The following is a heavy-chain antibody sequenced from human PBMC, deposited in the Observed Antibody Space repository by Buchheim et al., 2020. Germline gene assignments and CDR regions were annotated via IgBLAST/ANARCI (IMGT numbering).Heavy chain of an antibody. Sequence: EVQLVESGGGLVKPGGSLRLSCAASGFTFSSYSMNWVRQAPGKGLEWVSSISSSSSYIYYADSVKGRFTISRDNAKNSLYLQMNSLRAEDTAVYYCARSGWPSIAALRTETNWFDPWGQGTL. D-gene: IGHD6-6*01. J-gene: IGHJ5*02. CDR1: GFTFSSYS. V-gene: IGHV3-21*01. CDR2: ISSSSSYI. CDR3: ARSGWPSIAALRTETNWFDP.